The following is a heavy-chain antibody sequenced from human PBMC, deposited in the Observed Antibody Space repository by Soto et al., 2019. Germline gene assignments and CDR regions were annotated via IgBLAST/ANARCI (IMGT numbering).Heavy chain of an antibody. CDR1: GGSINTGGCY. D-gene: IGHD6-6*01. CDR2: IYYSGNT. V-gene: IGHV4-30-4*08. CDR3: ARGIYSTSSFFDS. Sequence: SETLSLTCTISGGSINTGGCYWSWIRQPPGKGLEWIGYIYYSGNTYYIPSLKSRVTISVDTSKNQISLKLNSVTAADTAVYYCARGIYSTSSFFDSWGQGTLVTVSS. J-gene: IGHJ4*02.